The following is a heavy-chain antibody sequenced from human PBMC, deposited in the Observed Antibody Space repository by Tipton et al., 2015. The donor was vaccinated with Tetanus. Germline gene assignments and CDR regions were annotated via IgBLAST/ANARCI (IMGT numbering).Heavy chain of an antibody. V-gene: IGHV4-4*07. CDR2: IYTSGST. CDR3: ARPSIAAAGRREYNWFDP. J-gene: IGHJ5*02. CDR1: GGSISSYY. D-gene: IGHD6-13*01. Sequence: LRLSCTVSGGSISSYYWSWIRQPAGKGLEWIGRIYTSGSTNYNPSLKSRVTMSVDTSKNQFSLKLSSVTAADTAVYYCARPSIAAAGRREYNWFDPWGQGTLVTVSS.